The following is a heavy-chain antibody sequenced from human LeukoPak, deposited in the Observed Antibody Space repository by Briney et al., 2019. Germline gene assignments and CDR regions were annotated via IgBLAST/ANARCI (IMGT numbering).Heavy chain of an antibody. CDR1: GYTFTSYG. V-gene: IGHV1-18*01. J-gene: IGHJ5*02. CDR3: ARVIFDSSGYTGENWFDP. CDR2: ISAYTGNT. Sequence: GASVKVSCKASGYTFTSYGISWVRQAPGQGLEWMGWISAYTGNTNHAQKLQGRVTMTTDTSTSTAYMEVRSLRSDDTAVYYCARVIFDSSGYTGENWFDPWGQGTLVTVSS. D-gene: IGHD3-22*01.